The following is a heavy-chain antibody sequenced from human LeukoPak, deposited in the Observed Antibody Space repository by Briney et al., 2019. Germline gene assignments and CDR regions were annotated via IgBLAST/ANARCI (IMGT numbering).Heavy chain of an antibody. D-gene: IGHD1-14*01. CDR2: INPNSGDT. V-gene: IGHV1-2*02. CDR3: AAITSRRDLRPPVP. J-gene: IGHJ5*02. CDR1: GYTFTSYD. Sequence: ASVKVSCKASGYTFTSYDINWVRQATGQGLERMGWINPNSGDTNFAQKFQGRVTMTRDTSITTVYMELSNLISDDSAMYYCAAITSRRDLRPPVPWGQGTLVTVSS.